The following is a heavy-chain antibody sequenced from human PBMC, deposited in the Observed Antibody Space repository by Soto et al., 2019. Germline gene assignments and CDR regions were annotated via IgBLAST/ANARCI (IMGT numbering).Heavy chain of an antibody. V-gene: IGHV1-2*04. CDR1: GYTFTGYY. CDR3: ARGFVVVAAASYYYYYSGMAG. J-gene: IGHJ6*02. CDR2: INPNSGGT. D-gene: IGHD2-15*01. Sequence: ASVKVSCKASGYTFTGYYMHWVRQAPGQGLEWMGWINPNSGGTNYAQKFQGWVTMTRDTSISTAYMELSRLRSDDTAVYYCARGFVVVAAASYYYYYSGMAGWGQRTTVTVSS.